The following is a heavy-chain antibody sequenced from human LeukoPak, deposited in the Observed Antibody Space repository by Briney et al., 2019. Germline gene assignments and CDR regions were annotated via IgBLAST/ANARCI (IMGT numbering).Heavy chain of an antibody. Sequence: SVKVSCKASGGSFSSYAISWVRQAPGQGLEWMGRIIPILGIANYAQKFQGRVTITADRSTSTAYMDLSSLRSEDTAVYYYARALPPYYFDYWGQGTLVTVSS. CDR3: ARALPPYYFDY. CDR1: GGSFSSYA. V-gene: IGHV1-69*04. CDR2: IIPILGIA. J-gene: IGHJ4*02.